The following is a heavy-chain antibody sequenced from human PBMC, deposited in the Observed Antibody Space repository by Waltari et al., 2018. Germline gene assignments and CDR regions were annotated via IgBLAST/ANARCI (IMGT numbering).Heavy chain of an antibody. V-gene: IGHV1-3*01. Sequence: QVQLVQSGAEVKKPGASVKVSCKASGYTFTSYAMHWVRQAPGQRLEWMGWINAGNGNAKYSQKFQGRVTITRDTSASTAYMELSSLRSEDTAVYYCARGWGKQQLVQDYWGQGTLVTVSS. J-gene: IGHJ4*02. D-gene: IGHD6-13*01. CDR1: GYTFTSYA. CDR2: INAGNGNA. CDR3: ARGWGKQQLVQDY.